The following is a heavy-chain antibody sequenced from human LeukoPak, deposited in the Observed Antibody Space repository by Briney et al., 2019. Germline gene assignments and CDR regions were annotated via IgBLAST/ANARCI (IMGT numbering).Heavy chain of an antibody. V-gene: IGHV4-39*07. J-gene: IGHJ4*02. D-gene: IGHD1-26*01. CDR3: ARDSGNYRGMDY. Sequence: PSETLSLTCTVSGGSISSSSYYWGWIRRPPGKGLEWIGSIYYSGSTYYNPSLKSRVTISVDTSKNQFSLRLSSVTAADTAMYYCARDSGNYRGMDYWGQGTLVTVSS. CDR1: GGSISSSSYY. CDR2: IYYSGST.